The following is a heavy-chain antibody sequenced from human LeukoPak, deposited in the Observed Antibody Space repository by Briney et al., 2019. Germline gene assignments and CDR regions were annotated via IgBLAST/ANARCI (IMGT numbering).Heavy chain of an antibody. CDR1: GYTFTGCY. CDR3: ARDGQGSSGYYNAFDI. D-gene: IGHD3-22*01. V-gene: IGHV1-69*13. CDR2: IIPIFGTA. Sequence: GASVKVSCKASGYTFTGCYMHWVRQAPGQGLEWMGGIIPIFGTANYAQKFQGRVTITADESTSTAYMELSSLRSEDTAVYYCARDGQGSSGYYNAFDIWGQGTMVTVSS. J-gene: IGHJ3*02.